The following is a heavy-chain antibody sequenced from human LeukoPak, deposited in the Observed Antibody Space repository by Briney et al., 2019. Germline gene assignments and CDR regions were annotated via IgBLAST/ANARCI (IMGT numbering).Heavy chain of an antibody. CDR3: TREYGDDNWFDP. CDR2: IYYSGST. V-gene: IGHV4-31*03. J-gene: IGHJ5*02. D-gene: IGHD4-17*01. Sequence: PSETLSLTCTVSGGSISSGGYYWSWIRQHPGKGLEWIGHIYYSGSTYYNPSLKSRVTISVDTSKSQFSLKLSSVTVADTAVYYCTREYGDDNWFDPWGQGTLVTVSS. CDR1: GGSISSGGYY.